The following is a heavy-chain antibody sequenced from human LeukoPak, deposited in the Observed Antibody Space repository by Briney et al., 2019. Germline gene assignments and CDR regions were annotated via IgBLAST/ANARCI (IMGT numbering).Heavy chain of an antibody. CDR3: ARGAYDSSGYYPNWFDP. D-gene: IGHD3-22*01. J-gene: IGHJ5*02. V-gene: IGHV1-18*01. CDR2: ISAYNGST. CDR1: GYTFTSYG. Sequence: ASAKVSCKASGYTFTSYGISWVRQAPGQGLEWMGWISAYNGSTNYAQKLQGRVTMTTDTSTSTAYMELRSLRSDDTAVYYCARGAYDSSGYYPNWFDPWGQGTLVTVSS.